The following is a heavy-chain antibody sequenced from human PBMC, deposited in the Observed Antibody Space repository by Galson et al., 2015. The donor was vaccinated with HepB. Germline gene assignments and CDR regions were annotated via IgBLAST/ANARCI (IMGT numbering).Heavy chain of an antibody. D-gene: IGHD2-21*02. CDR3: AVTAPDEYYFDY. CDR1: GFTFSSYG. J-gene: IGHJ4*02. CDR2: IWYDGSNK. V-gene: IGHV3-33*01. Sequence: SLRLSCAASGFTFSSYGMHWVRQAPGKGLEWVAVIWYDGSNKYYADSVKGRVTISRDNSKNTLYLQMNSLRAEDTAVYYCAVTAPDEYYFDYWGQGTLVTVSS.